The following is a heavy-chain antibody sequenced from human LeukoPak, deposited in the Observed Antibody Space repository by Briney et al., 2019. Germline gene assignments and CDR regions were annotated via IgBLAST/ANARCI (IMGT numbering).Heavy chain of an antibody. CDR3: ARGSVPTNDY. J-gene: IGHJ4*02. Sequence: PSETLSLTCAVYGGSFSGYYWSWIRQPPGKGLEWIGEINHSGSTNYNPSLKSRVTISVDTSKNQFSLKLSSVTAADTAVYYCARGSVPTNDYWGQGTLVTVSS. D-gene: IGHD1-26*01. V-gene: IGHV4-34*01. CDR2: INHSGST. CDR1: GGSFSGYY.